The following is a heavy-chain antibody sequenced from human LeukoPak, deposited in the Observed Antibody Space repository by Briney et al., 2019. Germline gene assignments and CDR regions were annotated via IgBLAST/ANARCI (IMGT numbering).Heavy chain of an antibody. CDR1: GGSISSDH. V-gene: IGHV4-59*08. CDR3: ARHKRGSSTDWFDP. J-gene: IGHJ5*02. D-gene: IGHD3-10*01. CDR2: YYSGNT. Sequence: SETLSLTCTVSGGSISSDHWSWIRQPPGKGLEWIGIYYSGNTKHDPSLKSRVSISVDTSKSQFSLKLSSVTAADTAMYYCARHKRGSSTDWFDPWGQGTLVTVSA.